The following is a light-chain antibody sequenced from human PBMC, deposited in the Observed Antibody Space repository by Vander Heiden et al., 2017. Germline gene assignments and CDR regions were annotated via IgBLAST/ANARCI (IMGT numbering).Light chain of an antibody. CDR2: AAS. CDR1: QSISSY. V-gene: IGKV1-39*01. Sequence: DIQMTQSPSSLSASVGDRVTITCRASQSISSYLNWYQQKPGKAPKLLIYAASSLQSGVPSRFSGSGSGTDFTLTISSLQPEDFATYYRQQSLFTFGPGTKVDIK. J-gene: IGKJ3*01. CDR3: QQSLFT.